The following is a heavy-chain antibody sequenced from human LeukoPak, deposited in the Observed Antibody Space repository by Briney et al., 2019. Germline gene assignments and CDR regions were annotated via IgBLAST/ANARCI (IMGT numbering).Heavy chain of an antibody. CDR2: ISGSGGST. J-gene: IGHJ4*02. CDR1: GFTFSNYA. CDR3: AKDRGYCSGVNCYRFDY. V-gene: IGHV3-23*01. Sequence: GGSLRLSCAASGFTFSNYAMSWVRQAPGKGLEWVSAISGSGGSTYFADTVKGRFTISRDNSNNTLYLQMNSLRAEDTAVYYCAKDRGYCSGVNCYRFDYWGQGTLVTVSS. D-gene: IGHD2-15*01.